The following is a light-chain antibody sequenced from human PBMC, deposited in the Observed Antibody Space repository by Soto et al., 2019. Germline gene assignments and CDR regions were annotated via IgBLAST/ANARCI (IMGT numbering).Light chain of an antibody. V-gene: IGLV2-8*01. CDR3: SSSAGTNSFVL. CDR1: SSDIGGYNS. Sequence: QSVLTQPPSASGSLGQSVTISCTGTSSDIGGYNSVSWYQQHPGKAPKLMIYEVNKRPLGVPERFSGSKSGNTASLTVSGLQADDEADYYCSSSAGTNSFVLFGGGTKLTVL. CDR2: EVN. J-gene: IGLJ3*02.